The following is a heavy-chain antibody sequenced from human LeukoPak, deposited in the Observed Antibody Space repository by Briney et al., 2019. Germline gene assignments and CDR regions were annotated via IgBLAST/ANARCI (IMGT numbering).Heavy chain of an antibody. V-gene: IGHV3-7*01. Sequence: GGSLRLSCAASEFSFSTYWMSWVRQAPGKGLEWVSNIKEDGTEKYYVGSVKGRFTISRDNAKKSLYLQMNSLRDDDTAVYFCARSPAGDAWPPAYYMDVWGKGTTVTVSS. CDR3: ARSPAGDAWPPAYYMDV. J-gene: IGHJ6*03. CDR1: EFSFSTYW. D-gene: IGHD3-10*01. CDR2: IKEDGTEK.